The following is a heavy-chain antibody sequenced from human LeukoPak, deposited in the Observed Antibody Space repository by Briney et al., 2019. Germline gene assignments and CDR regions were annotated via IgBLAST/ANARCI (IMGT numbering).Heavy chain of an antibody. CDR1: GGSISSYY. V-gene: IGHV4-59*01. J-gene: IGHJ4*02. Sequence: SETLSLTCTVSGGSISSYYWSWLRQPPGKGLEWIGYIYYSGSTNYNPSLRSRVTISVDTSKNQFSLKLSSVTAADTAVYYCASHITPPESTTDYWGQGTLVTVSS. CDR2: IYYSGST. D-gene: IGHD1-14*01. CDR3: ASHITPPESTTDY.